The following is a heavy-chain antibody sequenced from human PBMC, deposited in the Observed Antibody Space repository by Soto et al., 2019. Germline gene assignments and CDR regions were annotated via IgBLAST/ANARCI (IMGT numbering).Heavy chain of an antibody. CDR3: AMYYGDRPEYFKH. Sequence: QVQLVQSGPDLKRPGAAMKVSCNASGYTCTSYGISWVRQAPGQGLEWMAWISPLKGRTQYSQKAQGRVTLSTDTSSNTAYMEMTTLRVDDTAVYYCAMYYGDRPEYFKHWGQGTLVPVS. CDR1: GYTCTSYG. V-gene: IGHV1-18*04. J-gene: IGHJ1*01. CDR2: ISPLKGRT. D-gene: IGHD4-17*01.